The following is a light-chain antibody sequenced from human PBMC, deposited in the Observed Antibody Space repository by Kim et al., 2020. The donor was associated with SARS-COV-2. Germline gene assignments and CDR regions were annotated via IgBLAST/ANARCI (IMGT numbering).Light chain of an antibody. Sequence: VLTQSPVTLSVSPGERATLSCWASQSISNRLAWYQLKPGQPPRLLIYNASTRATGVPARFSGSGSGTDFTLTISNLESEDFAVYYCHQFYNWPLGLGQGTKVDIK. CDR2: NAS. V-gene: IGKV3-15*01. J-gene: IGKJ1*01. CDR1: QSISNR. CDR3: HQFYNWPLG.